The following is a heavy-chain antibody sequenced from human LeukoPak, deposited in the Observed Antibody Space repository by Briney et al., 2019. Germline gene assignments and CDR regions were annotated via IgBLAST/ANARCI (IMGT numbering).Heavy chain of an antibody. CDR1: GFTFSSYA. D-gene: IGHD3-22*01. CDR2: ISYDGSNK. Sequence: GGSLRLSCAASGFTFSSYAMHWVRQAPGKGLEWVAVISYDGSNKYYADSVKGRFTISRDNSKNTLYLQMNSLRAEDTAVYYCAKFTLRQYYYDSSLDYWGQGTLVTVSS. V-gene: IGHV3-30*04. J-gene: IGHJ4*02. CDR3: AKFTLRQYYYDSSLDY.